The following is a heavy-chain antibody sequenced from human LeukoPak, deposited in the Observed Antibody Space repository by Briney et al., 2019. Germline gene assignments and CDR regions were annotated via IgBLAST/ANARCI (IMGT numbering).Heavy chain of an antibody. CDR3: AKVSGPYYYYGMDV. Sequence: GGSLRLSCAASGFXFSSYGMHWARQAPGKGLEWVAVVLYDGSKTFYADSVKGRFTISRDNSKNTLYLQMNSLRAEDTAVYYCAKVSGPYYYYGMDVWGQGTTVTVSS. CDR1: GFXFSSYG. D-gene: IGHD3-10*01. J-gene: IGHJ6*02. V-gene: IGHV3-30*02. CDR2: VLYDGSKT.